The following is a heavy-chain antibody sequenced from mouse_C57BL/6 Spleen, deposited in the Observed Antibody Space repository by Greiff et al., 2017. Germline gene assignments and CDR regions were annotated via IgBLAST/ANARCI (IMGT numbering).Heavy chain of an antibody. D-gene: IGHD1-1*01. Sequence: VQLQESGAELVKPGASVKISCKASGYAFSSSWMNWVKQRPGKGLEWIGQIYPGDGDTNYNGKFKGKATLTADKSSSTAYMQLSSLTSEDSAVYFCCSSPYYYAMDYWGQGTSVTVSS. CDR1: GYAFSSSW. V-gene: IGHV1-80*01. CDR3: CSSPYYYAMDY. J-gene: IGHJ4*01. CDR2: IYPGDGDT.